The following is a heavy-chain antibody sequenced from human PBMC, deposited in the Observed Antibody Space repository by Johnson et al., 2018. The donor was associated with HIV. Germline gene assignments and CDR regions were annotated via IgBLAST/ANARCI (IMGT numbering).Heavy chain of an antibody. D-gene: IGHD2-21*02. Sequence: VQLVESGGGLIQPGGSLRLSCAASGFTVSSNYMSWVRQAPGKGLEWVSVISYDGSNKYYADSVKGRFTISRDNSKNTLYLQMNSLRAEDTAVYYCAREMTHDDAFDIWCQGTMVTVSS. J-gene: IGHJ3*02. CDR1: GFTVSSNY. CDR2: ISYDGSNK. V-gene: IGHV3-53*01. CDR3: AREMTHDDAFDI.